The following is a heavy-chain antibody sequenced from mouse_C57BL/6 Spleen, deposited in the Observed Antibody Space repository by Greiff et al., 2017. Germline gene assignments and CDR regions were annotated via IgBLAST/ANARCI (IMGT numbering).Heavy chain of an antibody. J-gene: IGHJ3*01. Sequence: QVQLQQSGAELVRPGTSVKVSCKASGYAFTNYLIEWVKQRPGQGLEWIGVMNPGSGGTNYNEKFKGKATLTADKSSSTAYMQLSSLTSEDSAVYFCARRGTGTSDFFAYWGQGTLVTVSA. V-gene: IGHV1-54*01. D-gene: IGHD4-1*01. CDR1: GYAFTNYL. CDR2: MNPGSGGT. CDR3: ARRGTGTSDFFAY.